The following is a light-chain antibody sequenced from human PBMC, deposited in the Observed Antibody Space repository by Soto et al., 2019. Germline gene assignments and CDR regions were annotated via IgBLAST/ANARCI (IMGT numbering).Light chain of an antibody. Sequence: DIVMTQSPLSLPVTPGEPASISCRSSQSLLHSNGHIYLDWFLEKPGQSPQLLIYLGSNRAYGGPARFSGSGTGTDFTLKISRVEAEDVGVYCCMQALQTPYTFGQGTKLEIK. CDR2: LGS. J-gene: IGKJ2*01. V-gene: IGKV2-28*01. CDR1: QSLLHSNGHIY. CDR3: MQALQTPYT.